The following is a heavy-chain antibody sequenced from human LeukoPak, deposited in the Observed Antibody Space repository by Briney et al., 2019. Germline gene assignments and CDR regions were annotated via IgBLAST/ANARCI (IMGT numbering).Heavy chain of an antibody. Sequence: GGSLRLSCAASGFTFSNAWMSWVRQAPGKWLEWVGRIKSKTDGGTTDYAAPVKGRFTISRDDSKNTLYLQMNSLKTEDTAVYYCARVIAVAGLAYFDYWGQGTLVTVSS. J-gene: IGHJ4*02. CDR2: IKSKTDGGTT. D-gene: IGHD6-19*01. CDR3: ARVIAVAGLAYFDY. V-gene: IGHV3-15*01. CDR1: GFTFSNAW.